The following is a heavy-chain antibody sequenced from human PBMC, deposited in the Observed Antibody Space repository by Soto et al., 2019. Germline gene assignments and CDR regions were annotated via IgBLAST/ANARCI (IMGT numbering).Heavy chain of an antibody. CDR1: GYTFTGYY. J-gene: IGHJ6*02. V-gene: IGHV1-2*04. Sequence: ASVKVSCKASGYTFTGYYMHWVRQAPGQGLEWIGWINPNSGGTNYAQKFQGWVTMTRDTSISTAYMELSRLRSDDTAVYYCARGMGATTDYYYGMDVWGQGTTVTVSS. D-gene: IGHD1-26*01. CDR2: INPNSGGT. CDR3: ARGMGATTDYYYGMDV.